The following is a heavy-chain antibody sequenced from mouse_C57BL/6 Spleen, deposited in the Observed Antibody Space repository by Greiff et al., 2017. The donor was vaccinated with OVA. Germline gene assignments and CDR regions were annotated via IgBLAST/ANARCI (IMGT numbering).Heavy chain of an antibody. V-gene: IGHV1-22*01. CDR2: INPNNGGT. CDR3: ARWDWDEIAY. D-gene: IGHD4-1*01. J-gene: IGHJ3*01. Sequence: EVQRVESGPELVKPGASVKMSCKASGYTFTDYNMHWVKQSHGKSLEWIGYINPNNGGTSYNQKFKGKATLTVNKSSSTAYMELRSLTSEDSAVYYCARWDWDEIAYWGQGTLVTVSA. CDR1: GYTFTDYN.